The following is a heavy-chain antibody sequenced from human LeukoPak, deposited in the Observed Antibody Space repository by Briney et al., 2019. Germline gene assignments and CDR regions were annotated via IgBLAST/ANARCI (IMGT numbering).Heavy chain of an antibody. CDR3: AKFMVTYYGSGSWSYFDY. CDR2: ISGSGGST. CDR1: GFTFSSYA. V-gene: IGHV3-23*01. Sequence: GGSLRLSCAASGFTFSSYAMNWVRQAPGKGLEWVSAISGSGGSTYYADSVKGRFTISRDNSKNTLYLQMNSLRAEDTAVYYCAKFMVTYYGSGSWSYFDYWGQGTLVTVSS. D-gene: IGHD3-10*01. J-gene: IGHJ4*02.